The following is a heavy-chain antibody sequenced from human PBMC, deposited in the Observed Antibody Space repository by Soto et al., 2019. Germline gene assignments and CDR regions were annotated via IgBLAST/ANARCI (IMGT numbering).Heavy chain of an antibody. CDR3: ASYEFYGWSRSY. Sequence: GASVKVSCKASGGTFSSYAISWVRQAPGQGLEWMGGFIPIFGTANYAQKFQGRVTITADESTSTAYMELSSLRSEDTAVYYCASYEFYGWSRSYWGQGTLVTVSS. CDR1: GGTFSSYA. CDR2: FIPIFGTA. D-gene: IGHD6-19*01. V-gene: IGHV1-69*13. J-gene: IGHJ4*02.